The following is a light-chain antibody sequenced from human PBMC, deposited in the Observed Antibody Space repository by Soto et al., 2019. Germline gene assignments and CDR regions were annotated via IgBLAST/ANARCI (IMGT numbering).Light chain of an antibody. Sequence: QSALTQPPSASGSPGQSVTISCTGTNSDVGGYNFVSWYQQHPGKAPKLIIYEVTQRPSGVPDRFSASKSVNTASLTFSGLQADDEGDYFCSSYAGSDMGVFGTGTQLTVL. J-gene: IGLJ1*01. V-gene: IGLV2-8*01. CDR2: EVT. CDR1: NSDVGGYNF. CDR3: SSYAGSDMGV.